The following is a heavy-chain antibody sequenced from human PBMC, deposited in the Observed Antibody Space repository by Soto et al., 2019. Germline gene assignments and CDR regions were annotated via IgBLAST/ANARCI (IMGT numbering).Heavy chain of an antibody. J-gene: IGHJ5*02. D-gene: IGHD3-9*01. Sequence: SEPLSLTCTVSGGSISSGGYHWNLINQHPGKGLEWIGNIYYSGSTYYNPSLKSRVTISIDKSKNQLSLKLTSVTAADTAVDYCVRNDWYRFDPWGQGTLVTVSS. CDR1: GGSISSGGYH. CDR2: IYYSGST. CDR3: VRNDWYRFDP. V-gene: IGHV4-31*09.